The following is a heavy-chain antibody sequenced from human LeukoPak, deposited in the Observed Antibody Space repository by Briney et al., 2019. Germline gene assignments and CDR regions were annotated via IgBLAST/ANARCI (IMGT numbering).Heavy chain of an antibody. Sequence: SETLSLTCAVYGGSFSGYYWSWIRQPPGKGLEWIGEINHSGSTNYNPSLKSRVTISVDTSKNQFSLKLSSVTAADTAVYYCARLSYPAYCGGDCYSRGYYFDYWGQGTLVTVSS. J-gene: IGHJ4*02. V-gene: IGHV4-34*01. CDR3: ARLSYPAYCGGDCYSRGYYFDY. CDR2: INHSGST. D-gene: IGHD2-21*02. CDR1: GGSFSGYY.